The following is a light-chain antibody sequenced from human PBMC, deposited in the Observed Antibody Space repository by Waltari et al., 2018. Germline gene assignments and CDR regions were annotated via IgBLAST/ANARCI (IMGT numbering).Light chain of an antibody. V-gene: IGKV3-15*01. CDR1: QSVSRN. J-gene: IGKJ1*01. Sequence: VMTQSAATLSVSPGERATPSCRASQSVSRNLDWYHHKPVQAPRLLIYGAYTRGTGIPARFSGSGSGTEFSLTISSLQSEDFAVYYCQQYISWPWTFGQGTKVEIK. CDR3: QQYISWPWT. CDR2: GAY.